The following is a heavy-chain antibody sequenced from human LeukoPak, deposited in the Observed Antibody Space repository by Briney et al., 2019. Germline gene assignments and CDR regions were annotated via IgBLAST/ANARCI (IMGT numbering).Heavy chain of an antibody. CDR3: FGP. V-gene: IGHV3-33*01. J-gene: IGHJ5*02. D-gene: IGHD3-10*01. CDR2: IWYDGSYQ. CDR1: GFSLNNFG. Sequence: PGGSLRLSCVVSGFSLNNFGVHWVRQAPGKGLDWVAVIWYDGSYQYYGDSVKGRFAISRDTSKSTVHLQMNSLDASGLAVRGWFGPWGQGTLVTVSS.